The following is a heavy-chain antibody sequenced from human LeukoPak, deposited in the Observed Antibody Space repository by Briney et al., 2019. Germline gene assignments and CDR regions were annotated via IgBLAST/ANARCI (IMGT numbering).Heavy chain of an antibody. D-gene: IGHD3-22*01. J-gene: IGHJ4*02. V-gene: IGHV1-69*04. CDR2: IIPILGIA. CDR3: ARSVSYYYDSPSFDY. CDR1: GGTFSSYA. Sequence: GASVRVSCKASGGTFSSYAISWVRQAPGQGLEWMGRIIPILGIANYAQKFQGRVTITADKSTSTAYMELSSLRSEDTAVYYCARSVSYYYDSPSFDYWGQGTLVTVSS.